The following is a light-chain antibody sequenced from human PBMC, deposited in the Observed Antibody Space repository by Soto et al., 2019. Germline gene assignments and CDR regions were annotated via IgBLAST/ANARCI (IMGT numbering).Light chain of an antibody. J-gene: IGKJ1*01. CDR2: WAS. V-gene: IGKV4-1*01. CDR1: QSVLYSSNNKNY. Sequence: DIVMTQSPDSLAVSLGERATINCKSSQSVLYSSNNKNYLTWYQQKPGQPPKLVVYWASTRESGVPDRLSGSGSGTDFTLTISSLQAEDVAVYYCQQYYSTPRTFGQGTKVEIK. CDR3: QQYYSTPRT.